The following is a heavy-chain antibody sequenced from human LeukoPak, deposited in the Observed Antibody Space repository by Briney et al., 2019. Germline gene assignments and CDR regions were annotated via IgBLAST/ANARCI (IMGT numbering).Heavy chain of an antibody. CDR3: ARPVSNYYDSSGYYPFDY. V-gene: IGHV4-39*01. CDR2: IYYSGST. D-gene: IGHD3-22*01. CDR1: GGSISSSSYY. J-gene: IGHJ4*02. Sequence: SETLSLTCPVSGGSISSSSYYWGWIRQPPGKGLEWIGSIYYSGSTYYNPSLKSRVTISVDTSKNQFSLKLSSVTAADTAVYYCARPVSNYYDSSGYYPFDYWGQGTLVTVSS.